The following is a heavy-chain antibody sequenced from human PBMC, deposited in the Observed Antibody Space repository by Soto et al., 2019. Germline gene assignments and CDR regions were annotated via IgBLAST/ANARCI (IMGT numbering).Heavy chain of an antibody. CDR1: SESISSSTYY. Sequence: SETLSLTCSVSSESISSSTYYWSWIRQPPGRGPEWIGSIYYSGNTYYKPSLKSRVSISIDTSRNQFSLKLTSVTAADTGVYYCASSSPFHYWGPGILVTVSS. J-gene: IGHJ4*02. CDR3: ASSSPFHY. D-gene: IGHD6-6*01. CDR2: IYYSGNT. V-gene: IGHV4-39*01.